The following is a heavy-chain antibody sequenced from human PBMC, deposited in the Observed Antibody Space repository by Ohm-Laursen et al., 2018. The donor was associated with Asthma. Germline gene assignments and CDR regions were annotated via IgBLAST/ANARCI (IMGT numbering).Heavy chain of an antibody. Sequence: SLRLSCAASGFTFSSYAMSWVRQAPGKGLEWVSAISGSGGSTYYADSVKGRFTISRDDSKNTLTLQMSSLRGDDTAVYYCARGQGAGDISGSDPFDLWGQGTTVIVSS. V-gene: IGHV3-23*01. D-gene: IGHD3-10*01. J-gene: IGHJ3*01. CDR3: ARGQGAGDISGSDPFDL. CDR1: GFTFSSYA. CDR2: ISGSGGST.